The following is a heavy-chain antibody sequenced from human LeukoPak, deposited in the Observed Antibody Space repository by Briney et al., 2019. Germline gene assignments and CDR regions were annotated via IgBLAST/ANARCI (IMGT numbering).Heavy chain of an antibody. Sequence: GGSLRLSCAASGFTFSSYEMNWVRQAPGKGLEWVSYISSSGSTIYYADSVKGRFTISRDNANNSLYLQMNSLRAEETAVYYCARGYDFWSGYSGFDYWGQGTLVTVSS. CDR1: GFTFSSYE. J-gene: IGHJ4*02. D-gene: IGHD3-3*01. CDR3: ARGYDFWSGYSGFDY. CDR2: ISSSGSTI. V-gene: IGHV3-48*03.